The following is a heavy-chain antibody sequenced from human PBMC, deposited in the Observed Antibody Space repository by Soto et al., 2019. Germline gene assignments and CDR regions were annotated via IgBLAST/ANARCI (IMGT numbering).Heavy chain of an antibody. J-gene: IGHJ4*02. CDR2: FDPEDGET. V-gene: IGHV1-24*01. CDR1: GYTFTTYY. CDR3: ATDRLYSYGYYFDY. D-gene: IGHD5-18*01. Sequence: ASLKVPCKSSGYTFTTYYIHWVRQAPGKGLEWMGGFDPEDGETIYAQKFQGRVTMTEDTSTDTAYMELSSLRSEDTAVYCCATDRLYSYGYYFDYWGQGTLVNVSS.